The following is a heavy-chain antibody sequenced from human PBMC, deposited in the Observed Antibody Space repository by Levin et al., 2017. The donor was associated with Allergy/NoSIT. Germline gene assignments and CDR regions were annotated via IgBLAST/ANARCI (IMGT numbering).Heavy chain of an antibody. D-gene: IGHD1-14*01. V-gene: IGHV3-30*18. J-gene: IGHJ5*02. CDR3: AKGPPDT. CDR1: GFSFNIFG. CDR2: ISSDVTYT. Sequence: GGSLRLSCATSGFSFNIFGLVWVRQAPGKGLEWVALISSDVTYTYYADSVKGRFTISRDNSKSTLYLQMNSLRPEDTGVYYCAKGPPDTWGQGTLVTVSS.